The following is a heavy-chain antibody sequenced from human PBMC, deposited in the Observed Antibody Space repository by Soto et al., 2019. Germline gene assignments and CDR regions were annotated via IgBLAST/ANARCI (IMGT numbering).Heavy chain of an antibody. V-gene: IGHV1-2*02. Sequence: ASVKVSCKASGYNFNGYYIHWVRQAPGQGLEWMGWMNPNIGGANYAQKFQGKVIMTTDTSISTAYLELRSLTSDDTAVYYCAKVISTIGSKQWLAQTKHQALDYWGQGTLVTVSS. CDR3: AKVISTIGSKQWLAQTKHQALDY. CDR1: GYNFNGYY. J-gene: IGHJ4*02. D-gene: IGHD6-19*01. CDR2: MNPNIGGA.